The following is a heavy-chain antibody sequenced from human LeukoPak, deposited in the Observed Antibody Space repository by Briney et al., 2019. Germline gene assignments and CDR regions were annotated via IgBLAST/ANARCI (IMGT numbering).Heavy chain of an antibody. V-gene: IGHV4-38-2*01. Sequence: GSLRLSCAASGFTFSDYYMSWIRQPPGKGLEWIGSIYHSGSTYYNPSLKSRVTISVDKSKNQFSLKLSSVTAADTAVYYCARGPPATYDILTGYYVFHYWGQGTLVTVSS. J-gene: IGHJ4*02. CDR2: IYHSGST. CDR3: ARGPPATYDILTGYYVFHY. CDR1: GFTFSDYY. D-gene: IGHD3-9*01.